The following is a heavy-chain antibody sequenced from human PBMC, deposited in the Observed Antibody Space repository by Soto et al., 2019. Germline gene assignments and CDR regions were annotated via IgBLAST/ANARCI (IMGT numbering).Heavy chain of an antibody. CDR2: INAYNGNT. D-gene: IGHD1-20*01. J-gene: IGHJ5*02. Sequence: VASVKVSCKASGYTFTSYGISWVRQAPGQGLEWMGWINAYNGNTNYAQKLQGRVTMTTDTSTSTAYMELRSLRSDDTAVYYCARSPVLYNWNAFDPWGQGTLVTVSS. V-gene: IGHV1-18*01. CDR3: ARSPVLYNWNAFDP. CDR1: GYTFTSYG.